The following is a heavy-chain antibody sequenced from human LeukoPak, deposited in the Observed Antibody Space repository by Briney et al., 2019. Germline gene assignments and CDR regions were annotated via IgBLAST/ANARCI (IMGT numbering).Heavy chain of an antibody. CDR1: GYSVTSQG. J-gene: IGHJ3*01. Sequence: ASVKVSCKASGYSVTSQGVNWVRQAPGQRLEWMVWINTDSGNPTYAQGFTGRFVFSLDSAVSTAYLQISNLMPEDTGKYYCVKEILRFDLWGQGTMVTVSS. CDR2: INTDSGNP. V-gene: IGHV7-4-1*02. CDR3: VKEILRFDL.